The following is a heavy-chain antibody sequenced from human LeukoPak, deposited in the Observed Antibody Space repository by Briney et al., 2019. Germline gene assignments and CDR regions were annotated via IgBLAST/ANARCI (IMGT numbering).Heavy chain of an antibody. CDR1: GYSISSGYY. D-gene: IGHD3-3*01. CDR3: ARVATIFGVADLSWFDP. CDR2: IYHSGST. V-gene: IGHV4-38-2*02. J-gene: IGHJ5*02. Sequence: PSETLSLTCTVSGYSISSGYYWGWIRQPPGKGLEWIGCIYHSGSTYYNPSLKSRVTISVDTSKNQFSLKLSSVTAADTAVYYCARVATIFGVADLSWFDPWGQGTLVTVSS.